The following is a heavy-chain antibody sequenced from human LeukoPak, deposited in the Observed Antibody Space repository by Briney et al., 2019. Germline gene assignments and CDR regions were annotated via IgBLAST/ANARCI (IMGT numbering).Heavy chain of an antibody. CDR3: ARAGGSYSWFDP. CDR2: IIPILGIA. D-gene: IGHD1-26*01. V-gene: IGHV1-69*04. Sequence: SVKVSCKASGGTFSSYAISWVRQAPGQGLEWMGRIIPILGIANYAQKFQGRVTITADKSTSTAYMELSSLRSEDTAVYYCARAGGSYSWFDPRGQGTLVTVSS. CDR1: GGTFSSYA. J-gene: IGHJ5*02.